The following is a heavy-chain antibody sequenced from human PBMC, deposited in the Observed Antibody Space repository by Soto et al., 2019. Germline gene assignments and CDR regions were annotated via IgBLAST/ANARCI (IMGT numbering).Heavy chain of an antibody. V-gene: IGHV1-46*01. Sequence: ASVKVSCKASGYTFTSYYMHWVRQAPGQGLEWMGIINPSGGSTSYAQKFQGRVTMTRDTSTSTVYMELSSLRSEDTAVYYCARAGPIVVVQAASGWFDPWGQGTLVTVSS. CDR1: GYTFTSYY. D-gene: IGHD2-2*01. CDR2: INPSGGST. J-gene: IGHJ5*02. CDR3: ARAGPIVVVQAASGWFDP.